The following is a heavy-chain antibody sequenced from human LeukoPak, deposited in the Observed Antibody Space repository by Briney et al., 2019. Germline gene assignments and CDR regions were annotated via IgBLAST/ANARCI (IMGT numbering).Heavy chain of an antibody. Sequence: GASVKVSCKASGYTFTSYGISWVRQAPGQGLEWMGWISAYNGNTNYAQKLQGRVTMTTDTSTSTAYMELRSLRSDDTAVYYCARGPKPYYDSSGYYYRPPDYWGQGTLVTVSS. D-gene: IGHD3-22*01. CDR2: ISAYNGNT. CDR3: ARGPKPYYDSSGYYYRPPDY. J-gene: IGHJ4*02. CDR1: GYTFTSYG. V-gene: IGHV1-18*01.